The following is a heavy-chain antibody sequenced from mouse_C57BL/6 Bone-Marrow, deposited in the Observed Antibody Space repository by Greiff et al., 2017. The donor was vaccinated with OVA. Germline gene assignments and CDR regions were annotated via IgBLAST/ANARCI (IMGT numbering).Heavy chain of an antibody. V-gene: IGHV10-3*01. Sequence: EVMLVESGGGLVQPKGSLKLSCAASGFTFNTYAMHWVRQAPGKGMEWVARIRSKSSNNANYYANAVTDRFTISRDDSQSMLYLQMHNHKTEDTAMYYCVSVVAYVDYWGQGTTLTVSS. CDR3: VSVVAYVDY. J-gene: IGHJ2*01. D-gene: IGHD1-1*01. CDR2: IRSKSSNNAN. CDR1: GFTFNTYA.